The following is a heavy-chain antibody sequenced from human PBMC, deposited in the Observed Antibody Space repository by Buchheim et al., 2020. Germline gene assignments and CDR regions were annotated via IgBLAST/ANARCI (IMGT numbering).Heavy chain of an antibody. CDR3: ARGGPPFALDI. CDR1: GFTFSSYW. J-gene: IGHJ3*02. V-gene: IGHV3-74*01. Sequence: EVYLVESGGGLVQPGGSLRLSCAASGFTFSSYWMHWVRQDPGKGLVWVSGLNGDGSSTIYADSVKGRFTISRDNGKNTLYFQMNSLRVEDTALYYCARGGPPFALDIWGQGT. CDR2: LNGDGSST. D-gene: IGHD2/OR15-2a*01.